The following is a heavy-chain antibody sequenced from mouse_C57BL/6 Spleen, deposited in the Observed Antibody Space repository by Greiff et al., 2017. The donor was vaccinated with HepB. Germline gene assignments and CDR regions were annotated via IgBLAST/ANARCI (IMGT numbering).Heavy chain of an antibody. CDR2: IHPNSGST. V-gene: IGHV1-64*01. CDR3: AREERGDAGDY. Sequence: QVQLKQPGAELVKPGASVKLSCKASGYTFTSYWMHWVKQRPGQGLEWIGMIHPNSGSTNYNEKFKSKATLTVDKSSSTAYMQLSSLTSEDSAVYYCAREERGDAGDYWGQGTTLTVSS. J-gene: IGHJ2*01. CDR1: GYTFTSYW.